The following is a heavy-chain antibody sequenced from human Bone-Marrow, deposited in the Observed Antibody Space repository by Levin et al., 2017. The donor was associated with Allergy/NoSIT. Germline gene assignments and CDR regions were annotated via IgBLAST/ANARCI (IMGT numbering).Heavy chain of an antibody. J-gene: IGHJ4*02. CDR2: ISGGADST. Sequence: QTGGSLRLSCAASGFTFNTYSMAWVRQSPGKGLEWVSAISGGADSTHYSDSVKGRFTISRDNSKNTVYLQINSLRSGDTAVYYCGREVWFGELLSLDYWGQGTLVTVSS. CDR1: GFTFNTYS. D-gene: IGHD3-10*01. V-gene: IGHV3-23*01. CDR3: GREVWFGELLSLDY.